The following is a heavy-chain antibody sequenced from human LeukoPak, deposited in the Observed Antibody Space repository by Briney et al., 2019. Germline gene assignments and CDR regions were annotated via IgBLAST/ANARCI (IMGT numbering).Heavy chain of an antibody. D-gene: IGHD1-26*01. CDR1: GFTFSSYG. CDR3: AKGELPFDY. J-gene: IGHJ4*02. CDR2: ISYDGSNK. V-gene: IGHV3-30*18. Sequence: GGSLRLSCAASGFTFSSYGMNWVGQAQGKGLEWVAVISYDGSNKYYADSVKGRFTISRDNSKNTLYLQMNGLRAEDTAVYYCAKGELPFDYWGQGTLVTVSS.